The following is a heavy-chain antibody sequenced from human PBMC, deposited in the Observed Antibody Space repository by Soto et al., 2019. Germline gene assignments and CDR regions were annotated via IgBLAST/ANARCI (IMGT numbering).Heavy chain of an antibody. V-gene: IGHV3-30-3*01. CDR3: ARDQSRQWLVLDGMDV. CDR2: ISYDGSNK. D-gene: IGHD6-19*01. J-gene: IGHJ6*02. CDR1: GFTFSSYA. Sequence: PGGSLRLSCAASGFTFSSYAMHWVRQAPGKGLEWVAVISYDGSNKYYADSVKGRFTISRDNSKNTLYLQMNSLRAEDTAVYYCARDQSRQWLVLDGMDVWGQGTTVTVSS.